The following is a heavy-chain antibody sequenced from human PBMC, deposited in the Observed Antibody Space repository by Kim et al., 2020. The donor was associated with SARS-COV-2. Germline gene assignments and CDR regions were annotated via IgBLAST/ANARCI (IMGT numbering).Heavy chain of an antibody. V-gene: IGHV3-23*01. CDR1: GFTFSSYA. CDR2: ISGSGGST. D-gene: IGHD3-3*01. J-gene: IGHJ6*02. Sequence: GGSLRLSCAASGFTFSSYAMSWVRQAPGKGLEWVSAISGSGGSTYYADSVKGRFTISRDNSKNTLYLQMNSLRAEDTAVYYCAKVRKRVTIFGVVITDYYYYYGMDVWGQGTTVTVSS. CDR3: AKVRKRVTIFGVVITDYYYYYGMDV.